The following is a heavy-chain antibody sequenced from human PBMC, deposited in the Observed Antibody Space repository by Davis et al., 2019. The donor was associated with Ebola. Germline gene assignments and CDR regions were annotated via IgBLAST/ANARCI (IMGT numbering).Heavy chain of an antibody. CDR3: ARDRGMIAAAGTVDY. Sequence: ASVKVSCKTSGYTFTTYGISWVRQAPGQGLEWMGWISAYNGNTNYAQKLQGRVTMTTDTSTSTAYMELRSLRSDDTAVYYCARDRGMIAAAGTVDYWGQGTLVTVSS. CDR1: GYTFTTYG. CDR2: ISAYNGNT. J-gene: IGHJ4*02. V-gene: IGHV1-18*01. D-gene: IGHD6-13*01.